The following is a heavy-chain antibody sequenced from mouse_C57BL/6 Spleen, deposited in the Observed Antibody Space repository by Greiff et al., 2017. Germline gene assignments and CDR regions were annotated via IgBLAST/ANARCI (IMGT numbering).Heavy chain of an antibody. CDR2: IDPSDSYT. Sequence: VQLQQPGAELVMPGASVKLSCKASGYTFTSYWMHWVKQRPGQGLEWIGEIDPSDSYTNYNQKFKGKSTLTVDKSSSTAYMQLSSLTSEDSAVYYCARDSSGAMDYWGQGTSGTVSS. D-gene: IGHD3-2*02. J-gene: IGHJ4*01. V-gene: IGHV1-69*01. CDR1: GYTFTSYW. CDR3: ARDSSGAMDY.